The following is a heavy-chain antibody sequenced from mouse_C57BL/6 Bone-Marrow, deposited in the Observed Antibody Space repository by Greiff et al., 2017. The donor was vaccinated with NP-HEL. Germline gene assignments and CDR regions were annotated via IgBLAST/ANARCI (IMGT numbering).Heavy chain of an antibody. Sequence: EVKVVDSGGGLVQPGESLKLSCESNEYEFPSHDMSWVRKTPEKRLELVAAINSDGGSTYYPDTMERRFIISRDNTKKTLYLQMSSLRSEDTALYYCARQDLLWLRRFYWGQGTSVTVSS. CDR3: ARQDLLWLRRFY. D-gene: IGHD2-2*01. J-gene: IGHJ4*01. CDR2: INSDGGST. CDR1: EYEFPSHD. V-gene: IGHV5-2*01.